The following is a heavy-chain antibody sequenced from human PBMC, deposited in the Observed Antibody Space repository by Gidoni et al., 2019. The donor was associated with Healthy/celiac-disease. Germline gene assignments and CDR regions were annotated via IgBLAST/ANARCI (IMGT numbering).Heavy chain of an antibody. J-gene: IGHJ3*02. CDR1: GFTFSSYA. CDR3: AEGSPQLADAFDI. Sequence: EVQLLESGGGLVQPGGLLRLSCAASGFTFSSYAMSWVRQAPGKGLEWVSAISGSGGSTYYADSVNARFTISRDNSKNTLYLQMNSLRAEDTAVYYCAEGSPQLADAFDIWGQGTMVTVSS. CDR2: ISGSGGST. D-gene: IGHD2-2*01. V-gene: IGHV3-23*01.